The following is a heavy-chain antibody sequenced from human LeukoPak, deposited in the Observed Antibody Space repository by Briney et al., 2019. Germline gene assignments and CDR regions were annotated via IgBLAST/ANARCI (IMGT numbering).Heavy chain of an antibody. V-gene: IGHV3-15*01. CDR1: GFTFSNAW. J-gene: IGHJ4*02. CDR3: TTAAEEQWLVLLYYFDY. D-gene: IGHD6-19*01. CDR2: IKSKTDGGTT. Sequence: GGSLRLSCAASGFTFSNAWMSWVRQAPGKGLEWVGRIKSKTDGGTTDYAAPVKGRFTISRDDSKNTLYLQMNSLKTEDTAVYYCTTAAEEQWLVLLYYFDYWGQGTLVTVSS.